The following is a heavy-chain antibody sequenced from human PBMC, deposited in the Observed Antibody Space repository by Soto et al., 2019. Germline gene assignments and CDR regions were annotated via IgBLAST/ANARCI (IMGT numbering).Heavy chain of an antibody. Sequence: EVQLVESGGGLVKPGRSLRLSCTASGFTFGDYAMSWFRQAPGKGLEWVGFIRSKAYGGTTEYAASVKGRFTISRDDSKSIAYLQMNSLKTEDTAVYYCTRDDYYDSSGAPGGDYWGQGTLVTVSS. D-gene: IGHD3-22*01. V-gene: IGHV3-49*05. CDR3: TRDDYYDSSGAPGGDY. CDR1: GFTFGDYA. CDR2: IRSKAYGGTT. J-gene: IGHJ4*02.